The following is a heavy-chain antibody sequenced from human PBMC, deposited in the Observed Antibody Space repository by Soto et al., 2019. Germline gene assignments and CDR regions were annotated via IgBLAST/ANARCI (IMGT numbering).Heavy chain of an antibody. Sequence: QVQLVQSGAEVKKPGSSVKVSCKASGGIFSTYAISWLRQAPGQGLEWMGGIIPIFGTPNYAQRFQGRVTITADESTSTAYMELSRLRSEDTAVYYCARDRDDYGSADYYTPTDFWGQGTLVTVSS. D-gene: IGHD3-10*01. J-gene: IGHJ4*02. CDR2: IIPIFGTP. V-gene: IGHV1-69*01. CDR1: GGIFSTYA. CDR3: ARDRDDYGSADYYTPTDF.